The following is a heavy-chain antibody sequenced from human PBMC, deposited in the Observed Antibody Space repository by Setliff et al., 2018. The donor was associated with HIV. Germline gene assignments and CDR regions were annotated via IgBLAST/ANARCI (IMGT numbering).Heavy chain of an antibody. Sequence: SVKVSCKASGGTFTSSAISWVRQARGQGLEWMGAIIPHFDAPQYAQKFQGRVTITADQSTSTAYMELSGLTSEDTAVYYCARIDPTAYHYHMDVWGKGTTVTVSS. V-gene: IGHV1-69*13. J-gene: IGHJ6*03. CDR3: ARIDPTAYHYHMDV. CDR2: IIPHFDAP. D-gene: IGHD3-9*01. CDR1: GGTFTSSA.